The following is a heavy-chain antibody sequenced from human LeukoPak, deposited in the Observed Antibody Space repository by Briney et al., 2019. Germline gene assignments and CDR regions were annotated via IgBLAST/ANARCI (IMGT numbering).Heavy chain of an antibody. D-gene: IGHD5-12*01. J-gene: IGHJ4*02. CDR2: ISSSSSYI. Sequence: GGSLRLSCAASGFTFSSYSMNWVRQAPGKGLEWVSSISSSSSYIYYADSVKGRFTISRDNAKNSLYLQMNSLRAEDTAVYYCARGSGYDYVGVPFDYWGQGTLVTVSS. V-gene: IGHV3-21*04. CDR3: ARGSGYDYVGVPFDY. CDR1: GFTFSSYS.